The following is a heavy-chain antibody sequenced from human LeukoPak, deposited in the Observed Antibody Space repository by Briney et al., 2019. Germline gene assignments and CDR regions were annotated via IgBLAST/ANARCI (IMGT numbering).Heavy chain of an antibody. D-gene: IGHD3-3*01. CDR1: GFTFSPYW. CDR2: INGDGSST. CDR3: ARGKSGVVDY. J-gene: IGHJ4*02. Sequence: GGSLRLSCAASGFTFSPYWMHWVRQAPGKGLVRVSRINGDGSSTSYADSVKGRVTISRDNAKNTLYLQMNSLRAEDTAVFYCARGKSGVVDYWGQGTLVTVSS. V-gene: IGHV3-74*01.